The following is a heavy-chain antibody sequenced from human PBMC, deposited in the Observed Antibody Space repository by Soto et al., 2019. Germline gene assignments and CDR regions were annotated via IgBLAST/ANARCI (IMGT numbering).Heavy chain of an antibody. CDR2: ICCSGST. Sequence: QVQLQESAPGLVKPSQTLSLTCAVSGGSISSGGYYWSWVRQHPGKGLEWLGCICCSGSTYYNPSLRSLATTSEDTYKTQFALKMSSVTAEDTAVYYWARWPQLEPRSDYCGQGTLGTVCS. CDR3: ARWPQLEPRSDY. CDR1: GGSISSGGYY. V-gene: IGHV4-31*01. J-gene: IGHJ4*02. D-gene: IGHD1-1*01.